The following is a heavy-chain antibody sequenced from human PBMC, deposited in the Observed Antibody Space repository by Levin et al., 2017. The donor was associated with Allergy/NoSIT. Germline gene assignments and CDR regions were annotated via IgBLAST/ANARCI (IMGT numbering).Heavy chain of an antibody. CDR2: ISSSSSYI. V-gene: IGHV3-21*01. D-gene: IGHD3-10*01. CDR1: GFTFSSYS. Sequence: GGSLRLSCAASGFTFSSYSMNWVRQAPGKGLEWVSSISSSSSYIYYADAVKGRFTISRDNAKNSLYLQMNSLRAEDTAVYYCATGYGSGSYYNGNAFDIWGQGTMVTVSS. CDR3: ATGYGSGSYYNGNAFDI. J-gene: IGHJ3*02.